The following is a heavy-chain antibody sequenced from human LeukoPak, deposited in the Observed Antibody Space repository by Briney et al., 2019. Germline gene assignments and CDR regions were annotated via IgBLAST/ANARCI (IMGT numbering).Heavy chain of an antibody. D-gene: IGHD3-10*01. V-gene: IGHV3-30-3*01. J-gene: IGHJ4*02. CDR3: ARARTLLTYGWGSYYDY. Sequence: PGGSLRPSCAAAGFAFSSFAMHWVRQAPGKGLEWVAVISHDGSDEHYADSVKGRFTISRDNSKNTVYLDMNSLRTEDTAMYYCARARTLLTYGWGSYYDYWGQGTLVTVSS. CDR1: GFAFSSFA. CDR2: ISHDGSDE.